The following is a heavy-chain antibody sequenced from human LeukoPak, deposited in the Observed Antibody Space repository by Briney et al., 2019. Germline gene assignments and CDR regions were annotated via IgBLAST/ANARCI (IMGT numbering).Heavy chain of an antibody. CDR1: GFTFSNYW. J-gene: IGHJ4*02. Sequence: GGSLRLSCVASGFTFSNYWMHWVRQAPGKGLVWVSRIKSDGSSTNYADSVKGRFTISRDNAKNTLYLEMNSLRAGDTAVYYCVRVGAVAGTGDYWGQGTLVTVSS. V-gene: IGHV3-74*01. CDR2: IKSDGSST. D-gene: IGHD6-19*01. CDR3: VRVGAVAGTGDY.